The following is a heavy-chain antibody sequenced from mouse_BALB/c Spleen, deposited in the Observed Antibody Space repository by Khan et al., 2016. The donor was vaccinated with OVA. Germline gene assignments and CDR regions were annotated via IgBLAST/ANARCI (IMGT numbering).Heavy chain of an antibody. Sequence: VQLQQSGAELVRSGASVKLSCTASGFNIKDYYMHWVKQRPEQGLEWIGWIDPENGDTEYAPKFQGKATMTADTSSNTAYLQLSSLPSEDTAVYYWTAFPSYYGRDWFAYWGQGTLVTVSA. D-gene: IGHD1-1*01. CDR3: TAFPSYYGRDWFAY. CDR2: IDPENGDT. CDR1: GFNIKDYY. V-gene: IGHV14-4*02. J-gene: IGHJ3*01.